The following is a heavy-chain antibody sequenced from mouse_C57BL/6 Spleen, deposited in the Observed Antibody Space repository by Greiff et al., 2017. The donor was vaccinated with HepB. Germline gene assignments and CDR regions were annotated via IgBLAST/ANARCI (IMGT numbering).Heavy chain of an antibody. CDR1: GYAFSSSW. CDR2: IYPGDGDT. J-gene: IGHJ3*01. D-gene: IGHD2-2*01. CDR3: AREGYGYVFAY. V-gene: IGHV1-82*01. Sequence: VQLQESGPELVKPGASVKISCKASGYAFSSSWMNWVKQRPGKGLEWIGRIYPGDGDTNYNGKFKGKATLTADKSSSTAYMQLSSLTSEDSAVDFCAREGYGYVFAYWGQGTLVTVSA.